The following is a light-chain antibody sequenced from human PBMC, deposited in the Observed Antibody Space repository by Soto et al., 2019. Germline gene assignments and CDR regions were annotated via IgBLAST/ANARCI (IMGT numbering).Light chain of an antibody. CDR3: SSYSSDNRNYV. CDR1: SSDVGAYTS. CDR2: EVS. Sequence: QSVLTQPASVSGSPGQSITISCTGSSSDVGAYTSVSWYQQHPGKAPKLMIYEVSNWPSGVSSRFSGSKSGNTASLTISGLQAEDAAHYYCSSYSSDNRNYVFGTGTKVTVL. V-gene: IGLV2-14*01. J-gene: IGLJ1*01.